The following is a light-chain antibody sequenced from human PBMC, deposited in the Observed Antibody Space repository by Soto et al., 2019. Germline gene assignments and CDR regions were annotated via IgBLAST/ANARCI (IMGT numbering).Light chain of an antibody. Sequence: QSALTQPASVSGSPGQSITISCTGTSSDVGGYNYVSWYQQHPGKAHKLMIYEVSNRPAGVSNRFSGSKSGNTASLTISGLQAEDEADYYCSSYTTTDPLRVVFVGGTKLTVL. J-gene: IGLJ2*01. CDR2: EVS. CDR3: SSYTTTDPLRVV. CDR1: SSDVGGYNY. V-gene: IGLV2-14*01.